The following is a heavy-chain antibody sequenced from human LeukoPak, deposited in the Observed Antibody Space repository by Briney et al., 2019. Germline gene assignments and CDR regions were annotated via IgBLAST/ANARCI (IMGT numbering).Heavy chain of an antibody. CDR3: AKDGDGYYDSSGYYDFDY. V-gene: IGHV3-30-3*01. CDR1: GFTFSIYA. CDR2: TSYDGSNK. J-gene: IGHJ4*02. Sequence: PGGSLRLSCAASGFTFSIYAMHWVRQAPGKGLEWVAVTSYDGSNKYYADSVKGRFTISRDNSKNTLYLQMNSLRAEDTAVYYCAKDGDGYYDSSGYYDFDYWGQGTLVTVSS. D-gene: IGHD3-22*01.